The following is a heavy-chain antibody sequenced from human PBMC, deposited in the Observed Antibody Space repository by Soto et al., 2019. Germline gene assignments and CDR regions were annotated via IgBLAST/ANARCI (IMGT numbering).Heavy chain of an antibody. V-gene: IGHV4-31*01. D-gene: IGHD7-27*01. CDR1: GGSISSGGYY. Sequence: SETLSLTCTVSGGSISSGGYYWSWIRQHPGKGLEWIGYIYYSGSTYYNPSLKSLVTIAVDTSKNQFSLRLSSVTAADTAVYYCARGGTGDTDRDAFDIWGQGTMVTVSS. CDR3: ARGGTGDTDRDAFDI. J-gene: IGHJ3*02. CDR2: IYYSGST.